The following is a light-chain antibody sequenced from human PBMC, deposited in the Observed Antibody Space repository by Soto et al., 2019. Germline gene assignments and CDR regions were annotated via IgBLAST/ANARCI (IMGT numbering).Light chain of an antibody. CDR1: QSVTSN. J-gene: IGKJ5*01. V-gene: IGKV3D-15*01. Sequence: EIVLTQSPDTLAVSPGEVCTLSCCSSQSVTSNLAWYQQKRGQAPRLLIYAASTRATGVPARFSGSGSGTEFTLTISSLQSEDFAVYYCQQYNNWPPIAFGQGTRLEIK. CDR2: AAS. CDR3: QQYNNWPPIA.